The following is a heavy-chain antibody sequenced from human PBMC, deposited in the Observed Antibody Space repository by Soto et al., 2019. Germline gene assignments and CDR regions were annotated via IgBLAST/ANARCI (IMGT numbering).Heavy chain of an antibody. V-gene: IGHV3-23*01. CDR3: AKEGTSGLYYFDY. J-gene: IGHJ4*02. D-gene: IGHD6-19*01. CDR2: ISGSGGRS. Sequence: EVQLLESGGGLVQPGGSLRRSCAASGFTFSNYAMNWVRQAPGKGLEWVSTISGSGGRSYYADSVKDRFTISRDNTKNPLCQQMNSLRAGDSAISCGAKEGTSGLYYFDYWGKATLVTVSS. CDR1: GFTFSNYA.